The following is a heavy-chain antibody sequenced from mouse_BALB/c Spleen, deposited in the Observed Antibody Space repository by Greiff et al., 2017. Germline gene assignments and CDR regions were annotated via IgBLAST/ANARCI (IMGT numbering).Heavy chain of an antibody. D-gene: IGHD1-2*01. CDR2: INPSTGYT. CDR1: GYTFTSYW. CDR3: AGETTARG. J-gene: IGHJ3*01. Sequence: VQLQQSGAELAKPGASVKMSCKASGYTFTSYWMHWVKQRPGQGLEWIGYINPSTGYTEYNQKFKDKATLTADKSSSTAYMQLSSLTSEDSAVYYCAGETTARGWGQGTLVTVSA. V-gene: IGHV1-7*01.